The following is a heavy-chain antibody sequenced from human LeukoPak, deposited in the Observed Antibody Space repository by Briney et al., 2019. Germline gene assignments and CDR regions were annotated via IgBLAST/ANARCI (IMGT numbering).Heavy chain of an antibody. CDR2: IYVDESST. CDR3: ARGGYNGFDY. V-gene: IGHV3-74*01. D-gene: IGHD5-24*01. Sequence: GGSLRLSCAASGFTFSNYWMHWVRQAPGKGLVWVSFIYVDESSTSYADSVKGRFTISRDNAKNTLFLQMNSLRAEDTAVYYCARGGYNGFDYWGQGTLVTVSS. CDR1: GFTFSNYW. J-gene: IGHJ4*02.